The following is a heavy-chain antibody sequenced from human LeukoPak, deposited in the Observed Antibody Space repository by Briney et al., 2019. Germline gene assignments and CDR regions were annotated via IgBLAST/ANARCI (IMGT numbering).Heavy chain of an antibody. CDR3: ARLPRYCSGGSCYPYYYYYGMDV. V-gene: IGHV5-51*01. J-gene: IGHJ6*02. D-gene: IGHD2-15*01. CDR2: VYPGDSDT. CDR1: GYSFTSYW. Sequence: GESLKISCKGSGYSFTSYWIGWVRQMPGKGLEWMGIVYPGDSDTRYSPSFQGQVTISADKSISTAYLQWSSLKASDTAMYYCARLPRYCSGGSCYPYYYYYGMDVWGQGTTVTVSS.